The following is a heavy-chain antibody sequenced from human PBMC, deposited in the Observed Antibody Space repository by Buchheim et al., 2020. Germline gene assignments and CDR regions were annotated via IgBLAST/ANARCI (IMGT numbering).Heavy chain of an antibody. CDR1: GFTFSSYW. V-gene: IGHV3-7*03. J-gene: IGHJ4*02. CDR2: IKQDGSEK. Sequence: EVQLVESGGGLVQPGGSLRLSCAASGFTFSSYWMSWVRQAPGKGLEWVANIKQDGSEKYYVDSVKGRFTISRDNAKNSLYLQMNSLRAEDTAVYYCARDRDYYDSSGYRGLKIRTDYWGQGTL. CDR3: ARDRDYYDSSGYRGLKIRTDY. D-gene: IGHD3-22*01.